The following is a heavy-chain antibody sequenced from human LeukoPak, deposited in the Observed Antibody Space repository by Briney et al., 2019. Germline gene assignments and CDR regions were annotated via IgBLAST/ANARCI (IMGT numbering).Heavy chain of an antibody. CDR3: ARQVNIVATAYYYMEV. Sequence: GESLKISCKGSGYSFTSYWIGWVRQMPGKGLEWMGIIYPGDSDTRYSPSFQGQVTISADKSISTAYLQWSSLKASDTAMYYCARQVNIVATAYYYMEVWGKGTTVTGSS. J-gene: IGHJ6*03. CDR2: IYPGDSDT. D-gene: IGHD5-12*01. CDR1: GYSFTSYW. V-gene: IGHV5-51*01.